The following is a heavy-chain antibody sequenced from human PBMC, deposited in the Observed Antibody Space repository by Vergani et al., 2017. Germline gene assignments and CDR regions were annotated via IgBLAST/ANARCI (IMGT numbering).Heavy chain of an antibody. Sequence: EVDLVESGGGLAQPGGSLRLSCEAFGITFWKFGMHWVRQGPGKGLEWVSGISWNSGAVDYADSVRGRFTISRDESKSTIYLDMNSLRIEDTATYYCSTYNVGASFSWGPGTRVTVSS. V-gene: IGHV3-9*01. CDR3: STYNVGASFS. D-gene: IGHD5-24*01. J-gene: IGHJ4*02. CDR1: GITFWKFG. CDR2: ISWNSGAV.